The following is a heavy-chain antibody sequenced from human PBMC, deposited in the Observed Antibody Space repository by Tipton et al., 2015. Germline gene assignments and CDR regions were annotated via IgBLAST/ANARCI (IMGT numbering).Heavy chain of an antibody. Sequence: LSCAASGFTFSNFAMHWVRQPPGKGLEWIAYIYYTGSTNYNPSLKSRVTISLDMSRNQFSLKLSSLTAADTAVYYCADPLYCSGGGCYPSGYWGQGTLVTVSS. CDR1: GFTFSNFA. CDR2: IYYTGST. J-gene: IGHJ4*02. CDR3: ADPLYCSGGGCYPSGY. V-gene: IGHV4-59*01. D-gene: IGHD2-15*01.